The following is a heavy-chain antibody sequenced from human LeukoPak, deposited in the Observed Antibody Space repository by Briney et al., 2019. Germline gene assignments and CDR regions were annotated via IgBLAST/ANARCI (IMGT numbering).Heavy chain of an antibody. CDR3: GGFGYEAAFDL. CDR2: IKPDGSET. V-gene: IGHV3-7*01. Sequence: PGGSLRLSCAASGFMFSTYWMTWVRQAPGKGPEWVANIKPDGSETYYVDSVKGRFTISRDNTKNLLYLQMNSLRGEDAAVYYCGGFGYEAAFDLWGQGTLVTVSS. CDR1: GFMFSTYW. D-gene: IGHD2-15*01. J-gene: IGHJ4*02.